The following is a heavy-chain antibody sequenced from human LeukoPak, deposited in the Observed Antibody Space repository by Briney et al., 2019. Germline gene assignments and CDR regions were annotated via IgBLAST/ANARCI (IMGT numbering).Heavy chain of an antibody. CDR2: IYSGGST. J-gene: IGHJ6*02. D-gene: IGHD6-13*01. CDR3: ARDKSSWYQDYYYYGMDV. V-gene: IGHV3-53*01. Sequence: GGSLRLSCAASGFTVSSNYMSWVRQAPGKGLERVSVIYSGGSTYYADSVKGRFTISRDNSKNTLYLQMNSLRAEDTAVYYCARDKSSWYQDYYYYGMDVWGQGTTVTVSS. CDR1: GFTVSSNY.